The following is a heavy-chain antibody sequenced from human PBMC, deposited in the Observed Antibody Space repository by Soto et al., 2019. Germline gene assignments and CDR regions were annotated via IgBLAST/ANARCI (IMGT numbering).Heavy chain of an antibody. CDR3: ARDRYCSGGSCYYYYYYYGMDV. Sequence: QVQLVESGGGVVQPGRSLRLSCAASGFTFSSYGMHWVRQAPGKGLEWVAVIWYDGSNKYYADSVKGRFTISRDNSKNTLYLQMNSLRAEDTAVYYCARDRYCSGGSCYYYYYYYGMDVWGQGPRSPSP. V-gene: IGHV3-33*01. CDR2: IWYDGSNK. J-gene: IGHJ6*02. CDR1: GFTFSSYG. D-gene: IGHD2-15*01.